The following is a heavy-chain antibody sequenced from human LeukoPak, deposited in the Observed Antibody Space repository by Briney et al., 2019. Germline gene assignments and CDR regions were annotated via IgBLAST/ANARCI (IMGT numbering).Heavy chain of an antibody. CDR2: INPNSGDT. Sequence: ASVKVSCKASRYTFTGYYMHWVRQAPGQGLEWMGWINPNSGDTNSAQKLQGRVTMTTDTSTSTAYMELRSLRSDDTAVYYCARETVTNWFDPWGQGTLVTVSS. CDR3: ARETVTNWFDP. V-gene: IGHV1-2*02. D-gene: IGHD4-11*01. CDR1: RYTFTGYY. J-gene: IGHJ5*02.